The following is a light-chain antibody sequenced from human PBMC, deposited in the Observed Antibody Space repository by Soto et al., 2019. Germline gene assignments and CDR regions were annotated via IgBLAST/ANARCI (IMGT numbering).Light chain of an antibody. V-gene: IGLV1-40*01. CDR2: GNS. CDR3: QSYDSSLSHVV. CDR1: SSNIGAGYN. Sequence: QSVLTQPPSVSRAPGQRVTISCTGSSSNIGAGYNVHWYQQLPGTAPKLLIYGNSNRPSGVPDRFSGSKSGTSASLSITGLQAEDEADYYCQSYDSSLSHVVFGGGTKVTVL. J-gene: IGLJ2*01.